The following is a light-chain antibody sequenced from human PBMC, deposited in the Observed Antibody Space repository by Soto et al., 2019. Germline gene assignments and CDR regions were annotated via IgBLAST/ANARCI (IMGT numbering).Light chain of an antibody. Sequence: DIVMTQSPDSLDVSLGERATINCKSSRSVMFSSNSKNALAWYQQRPGQPPKLLFYWASTRESGVPDRFSGSGSGTDFTLPLSALQAEDVAVYYCQQYFVTPPTFGGGTKVEIK. CDR3: QQYFVTPPT. CDR1: RSVMFSSNSKNA. V-gene: IGKV4-1*01. CDR2: WAS. J-gene: IGKJ4*01.